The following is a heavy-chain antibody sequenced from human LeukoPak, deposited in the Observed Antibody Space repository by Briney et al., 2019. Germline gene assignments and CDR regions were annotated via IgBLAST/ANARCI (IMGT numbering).Heavy chain of an antibody. D-gene: IGHD3-10*01. CDR2: ISSSGSTI. Sequence: GGSLRLSCAASGFTFISYEMNWVRQAPGKGLEWVSYISSSGSTIYYADSVKGRFTISRDNAKNSLYLQMNSLRAEDTAVYYCASALYYYGSGSLNWGQGTLVTVSS. CDR3: ASALYYYGSGSLN. V-gene: IGHV3-48*03. CDR1: GFTFISYE. J-gene: IGHJ4*02.